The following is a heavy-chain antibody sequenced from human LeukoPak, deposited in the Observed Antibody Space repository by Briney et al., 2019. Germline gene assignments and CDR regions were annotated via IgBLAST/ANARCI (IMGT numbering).Heavy chain of an antibody. CDR1: GGSLSGYY. V-gene: IGHV4-34*01. D-gene: IGHD5-24*01. Sequence: SETLSLTCALYGGSLSGYYWSWIRHPPGRGLEWIGEINHSGSTNYNPSLKSRVTISVDTSKNQFPLKLSSVTAADTAVYYCARDKDGYPYYFDYWGQGTLVTVSS. CDR2: INHSGST. J-gene: IGHJ4*02. CDR3: ARDKDGYPYYFDY.